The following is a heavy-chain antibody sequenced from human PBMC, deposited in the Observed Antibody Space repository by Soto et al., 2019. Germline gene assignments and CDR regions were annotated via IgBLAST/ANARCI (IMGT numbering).Heavy chain of an antibody. Sequence: QVQLQESGPGLVKPSQTLSLTCTVSGGSISSGGYYWSWIRQHPGKGLEWIGYIYYSGSTYYNPSLKSRVTISVDTSKNQFSLKLSSVTAADTAVYYCARSGLELYYYGMDVWGQETTVTVSS. D-gene: IGHD3-10*01. V-gene: IGHV4-31*03. CDR2: IYYSGST. CDR1: GGSISSGGYY. J-gene: IGHJ6*02. CDR3: ARSGLELYYYGMDV.